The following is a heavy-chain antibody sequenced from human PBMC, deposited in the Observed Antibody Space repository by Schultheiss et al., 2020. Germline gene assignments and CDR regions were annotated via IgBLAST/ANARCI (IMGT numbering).Heavy chain of an antibody. J-gene: IGHJ5*02. V-gene: IGHV4-61*01. CDR1: GGSISSGSYY. CDR2: IYYSGST. CDR3: AREETVNWFDP. D-gene: IGHD4-17*01. Sequence: SETLSLTCTVSGGSISSGSYYWSWIRQPPGKGLEWIGYIYYSGSTSYNPSLKSRVTISVDTSKNQFSLKLSSVTAADTAVYYCAREETVNWFDPWGQGTLVTVSS.